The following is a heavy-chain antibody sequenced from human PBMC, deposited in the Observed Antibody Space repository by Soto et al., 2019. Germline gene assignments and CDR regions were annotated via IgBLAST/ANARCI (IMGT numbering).Heavy chain of an antibody. CDR1: GFVFGSYW. J-gene: IGHJ4*02. CDR2: INQDGSEK. CDR3: ARDGVAAGLYLDN. Sequence: GGSLRLSCAASGFVFGSYWMSWVRQAPGKGLEWVANINQDGSEKYYVDSVRGRFIISRDNAENSLYLQMNSLRAEDTALYYCARDGVAAGLYLDNWGQGTLVTSPQ. V-gene: IGHV3-7*01. D-gene: IGHD6-19*01.